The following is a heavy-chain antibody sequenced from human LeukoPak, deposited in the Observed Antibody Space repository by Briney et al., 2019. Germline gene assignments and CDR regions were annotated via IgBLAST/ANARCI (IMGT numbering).Heavy chain of an antibody. J-gene: IGHJ6*02. CDR3: ARDNMTTVTSGSYYYYGMDV. D-gene: IGHD4-11*01. Sequence: ASVKVSCKASGYTFTGYYMHWVRQAPGQGLEWMGWINLNSGGTNYAQKFQGRVTMTRDTSISTAYMELSRLRSDDTAVYYCARDNMTTVTSGSYYYYGMDVWGQGTTVTVSS. CDR1: GYTFTGYY. CDR2: INLNSGGT. V-gene: IGHV1-2*02.